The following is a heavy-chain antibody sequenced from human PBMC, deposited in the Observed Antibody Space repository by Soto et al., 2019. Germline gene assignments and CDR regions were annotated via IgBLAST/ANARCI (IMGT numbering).Heavy chain of an antibody. CDR2: ISAYNGNT. CDR3: AVTVVAFSTDYYFDY. J-gene: IGHJ4*02. Sequence: GASVKVSCKASGYTFTSYGINWVRQAPGQGLEWMGWISAYNGNTNYAQKLQGRVTMTTDTSTSTAYMELRSLRSDDTAVYYCAVTVVAFSTDYYFDYWGQGTLVTVSS. V-gene: IGHV1-18*01. CDR1: GYTFTSYG. D-gene: IGHD2-2*01.